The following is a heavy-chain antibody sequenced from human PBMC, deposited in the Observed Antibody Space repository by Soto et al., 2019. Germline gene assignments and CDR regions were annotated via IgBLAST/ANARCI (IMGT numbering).Heavy chain of an antibody. V-gene: IGHV5-51*01. CDR2: IYPGDSDT. CDR3: ARHGESFYYYYGIDV. J-gene: IGHJ6*02. CDR1: GYSFTSYW. D-gene: IGHD3-3*01. Sequence: GESLKISCKGSGYSFTSYWIGWVRQMPGKGLEWMGIIYPGDSDTRYSPSFQGQVTISADKSISTAYLQWSSLKASDTAMYYCARHGESFYYYYGIDVRGQRTTVTVSS.